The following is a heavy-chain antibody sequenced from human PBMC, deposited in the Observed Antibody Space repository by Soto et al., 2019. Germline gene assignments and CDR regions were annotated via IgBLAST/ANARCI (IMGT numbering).Heavy chain of an antibody. CDR1: GFTFSSYG. V-gene: IGHV3-21*01. Sequence: GGSLRLSCAASGFTFSSYGMHWVRQAPGKGLEWVSSISSSSSYIYYADSVKGRFTISRDNAKNSLYLQMNSLRAEDTAVYYCARDSESIPWSYYYYYMDVWGKGTTVTVSS. CDR3: ARDSESIPWSYYYYYMDV. J-gene: IGHJ6*03. D-gene: IGHD1-1*01. CDR2: ISSSSSYI.